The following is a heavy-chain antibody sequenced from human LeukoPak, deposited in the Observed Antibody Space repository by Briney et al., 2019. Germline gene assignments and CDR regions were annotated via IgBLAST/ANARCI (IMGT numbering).Heavy chain of an antibody. CDR2: ISAYNGNT. J-gene: IGHJ4*02. CDR1: GYTFTSYG. CDR3: ARGPHLMDYLFSDY. Sequence: ASVKVSCKASGYTFTSYGISWVRQAPGQGLEWMGWISAYNGNTNYAQKLQGRVTMTTDTSTSTAYMELRSLRPDDTAVYYCARGPHLMDYLFSDYWGQGTLVTVSS. V-gene: IGHV1-18*01. D-gene: IGHD2-8*01.